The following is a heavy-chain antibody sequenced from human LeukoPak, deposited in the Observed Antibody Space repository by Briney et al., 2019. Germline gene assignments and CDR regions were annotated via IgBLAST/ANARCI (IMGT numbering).Heavy chain of an antibody. V-gene: IGHV4-59*08. CDR3: ATRTCGLAAAGTAYYYMDV. Sequence: PSETLSLTWTVAAGFMSCYYGRWRRQPPGKGLEWVGYIYYSGSTNYNPSLKSRVTISVDTSKNQFSLKRSSASAAAAAMYCSATRTCGLAAAGTAYYYMDVWGKGTTVTVSS. CDR1: AGFMSCYY. J-gene: IGHJ6*03. D-gene: IGHD6-13*01. CDR2: IYYSGST.